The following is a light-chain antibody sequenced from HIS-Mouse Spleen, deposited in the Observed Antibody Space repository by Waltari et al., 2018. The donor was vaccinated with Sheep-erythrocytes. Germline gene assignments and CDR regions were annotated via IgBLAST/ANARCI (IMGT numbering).Light chain of an antibody. Sequence: SYELTQPPSVSVSPGQTASITCSGDKLGDKYACWYQQKPGQSPVLVIYQDSKQPSRFPQRFSGSNSGNTATLTTGGSQAMDEADYYCQAWGSSTVVFGGGTKLTVL. CDR1: KLGDKY. CDR2: QDS. CDR3: QAWGSSTVV. J-gene: IGLJ2*01. V-gene: IGLV3-1*01.